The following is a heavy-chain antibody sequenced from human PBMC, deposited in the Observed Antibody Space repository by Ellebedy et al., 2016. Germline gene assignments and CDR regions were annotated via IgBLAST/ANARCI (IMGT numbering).Heavy chain of an antibody. CDR1: GFDISNYA. CDR2: ISYDGSDK. J-gene: IGHJ4*02. Sequence: GESLKISCAASGFDISNYAMHWVRQAPGKGLEWVAVISYDGSDKYYADSVQGRFSISRDNSKNTLYLQMSSLRPEDTAVYYCARDPPYTYMGDLDYWGQGTLVTVSS. D-gene: IGHD3-16*01. V-gene: IGHV3-30*04. CDR3: ARDPPYTYMGDLDY.